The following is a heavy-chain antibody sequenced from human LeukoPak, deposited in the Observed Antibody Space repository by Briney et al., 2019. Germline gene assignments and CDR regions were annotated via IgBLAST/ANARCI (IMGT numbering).Heavy chain of an antibody. CDR1: GYSISSGYY. CDR2: IYHSGST. D-gene: IGHD3-10*01. Sequence: SETLSLTCTVSGYSISSGYYWGWIRQPPGKGLEWIGSIYHSGSTYYNPSLKSRVTISVDTSKNQFSLKLNSVTAADTAVYYCARHRRRGLEDAFDIWGQGTIVSVSS. CDR3: ARHRRRGLEDAFDI. V-gene: IGHV4-38-2*02. J-gene: IGHJ3*02.